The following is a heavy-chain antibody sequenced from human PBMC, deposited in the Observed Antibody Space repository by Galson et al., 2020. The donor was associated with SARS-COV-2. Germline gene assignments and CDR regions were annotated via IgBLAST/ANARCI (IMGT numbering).Heavy chain of an antibody. J-gene: IGHJ4*02. CDR2: ISSTGTYI. Sequence: NTGGSLRLSCAASEFTFSIYCMNWVRQAPGKGLEWVSYISSTGTYIGYSDSVKGRFTISRDNAKNSLYLQMNSLRAEDTAVYYCERGYDDTPYVVDSWGQGTLVTVSS. CDR3: ERGYDDTPYVVDS. V-gene: IGHV3-21*01. CDR1: EFTFSIYC. D-gene: IGHD3-22*01.